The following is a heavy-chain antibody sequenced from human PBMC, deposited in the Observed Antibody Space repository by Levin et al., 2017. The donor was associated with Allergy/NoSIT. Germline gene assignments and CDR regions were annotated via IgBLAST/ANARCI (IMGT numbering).Heavy chain of an antibody. CDR2: IDPSDSYT. V-gene: IGHV5-10-1*01. Sequence: KVSCKGSGYSFTSYWISWVRQMPGKGLEWMGRIDPSDSYTNYSPSFQGHVTISADKSISTAYLQWSSLKASDTAMYYCAKFGYSSSWSRFGPDAFDIWGQGTMVTVSS. D-gene: IGHD6-13*01. J-gene: IGHJ3*02. CDR1: GYSFTSYW. CDR3: AKFGYSSSWSRFGPDAFDI.